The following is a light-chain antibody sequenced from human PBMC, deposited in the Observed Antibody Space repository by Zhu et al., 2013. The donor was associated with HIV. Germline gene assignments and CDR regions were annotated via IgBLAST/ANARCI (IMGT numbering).Light chain of an antibody. V-gene: IGKV1-5*01. CDR3: QHVNNNAA. J-gene: IGKJ3*01. Sequence: IQMTQSPSTLSASVGDRVTITCRASQTIDDWLAWYRQKPGKAPEVLIFDASTLKTGVPSRFNGNRSGPEFTLTISSLQPDDFATYYCQHVNNNAAFGPGTKVDV. CDR1: QTIDDW. CDR2: DAS.